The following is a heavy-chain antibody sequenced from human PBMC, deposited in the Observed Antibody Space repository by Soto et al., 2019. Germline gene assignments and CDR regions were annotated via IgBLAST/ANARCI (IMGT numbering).Heavy chain of an antibody. CDR3: AKDGWLQSHRAWVAFFA. V-gene: IGHV3-23*01. J-gene: IGHJ1*01. CDR2: ISGSGGDT. Sequence: EVQLLESGGGLVQRGGSLRLSCAASGFTFSNYAMSWVRQAPGKGLEWVSAISGSGGDTYYVDSVKGRFTISRDNSKTPLYLPMNSLRVADTAAYYCAKDGWLQSHRAWVAFFAWGQGTMVTVSS. D-gene: IGHD5-12*01. CDR1: GFTFSNYA.